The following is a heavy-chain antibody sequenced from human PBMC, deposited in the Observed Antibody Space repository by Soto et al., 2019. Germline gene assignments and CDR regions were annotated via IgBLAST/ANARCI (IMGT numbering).Heavy chain of an antibody. D-gene: IGHD3-10*01. J-gene: IGHJ4*02. CDR1: GGSITSYQ. Sequence: NPSETLSLTCTVSGGSITSYQWSWIRQPPGKGLEWIGYIHYRGTTNYNPSLKSRVTISVDTSKNQFSLNLSSVTAADTAVYYCARLDVVRGVTLSYFDYWGLGTLVTISS. CDR3: ARLDVVRGVTLSYFDY. CDR2: IHYRGTT. V-gene: IGHV4-59*01.